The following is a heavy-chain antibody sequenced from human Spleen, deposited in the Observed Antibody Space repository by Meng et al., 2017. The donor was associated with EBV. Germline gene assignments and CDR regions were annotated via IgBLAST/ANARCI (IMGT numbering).Heavy chain of an antibody. CDR2: IYHSGST. V-gene: IGHV4-4*02. Sequence: QLQLEESGPGLVKPSATLSLTCAVSGGSISTDNWWNWVRQPPGKGLEWIGEIYHSGSTNYNPSLKSRVTISVDKSKNQFSLNLSSVTAADTAVYYCARRYCSAGICFADYWGQGTLVTVSS. CDR1: GGSISTDNW. D-gene: IGHD2-15*01. CDR3: ARRYCSAGICFADY. J-gene: IGHJ4*02.